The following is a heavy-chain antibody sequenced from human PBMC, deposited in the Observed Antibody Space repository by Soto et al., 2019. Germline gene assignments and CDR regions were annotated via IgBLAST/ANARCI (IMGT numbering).Heavy chain of an antibody. CDR3: ARDGAVADSPNFDS. D-gene: IGHD6-19*01. CDR1: GYTFTNYG. V-gene: IGHV1-3*01. CDR2: INAGNGYT. J-gene: IGHJ4*02. Sequence: QVQLVQSGAEVTKPGASVKVSCKTSGYTFTNYGLHWVRQAPGQGPEWMGWINAGNGYTKYSQTFKDRVTIGRDTVASTAYIEVRSLRFEDTAMYFCARDGAVADSPNFDSWGQGTLVTVSS.